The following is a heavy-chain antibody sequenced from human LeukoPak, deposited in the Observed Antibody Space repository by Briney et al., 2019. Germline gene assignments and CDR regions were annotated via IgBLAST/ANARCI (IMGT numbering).Heavy chain of an antibody. CDR1: GGSFSGYY. CDR2: INHSGST. CDR3: ARGRHHNGEMATIYYFDY. Sequence: SETLSLTCAVYGGSFSGYYWSWIRQPPGKGLEWIGEINHSGSTNYNPPLKSRVTISVDTSKNQFSLKLSSVTAADTAVYYCARGRHHNGEMATIYYFDYWGQGTLVTVSS. V-gene: IGHV4-34*01. J-gene: IGHJ4*02. D-gene: IGHD5-24*01.